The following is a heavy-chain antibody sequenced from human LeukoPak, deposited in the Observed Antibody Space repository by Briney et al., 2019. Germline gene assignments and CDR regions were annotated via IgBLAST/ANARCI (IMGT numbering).Heavy chain of an antibody. J-gene: IGHJ5*02. CDR3: ARRATYYYDSSGYLRQGNWFDP. CDR1: GYTFTSYG. CDR2: ISAYNGNT. V-gene: IGHV1-18*01. D-gene: IGHD3-22*01. Sequence: ASVKVSCKASGYTFTSYGISWVRQAPGQGLEWMGWISAYNGNTNYAQKLQGRVTMTTDTSTSTAYMELRSLRSDDTAVYYCARRATYYYDSSGYLRQGNWFDPWGQGTLVTVSS.